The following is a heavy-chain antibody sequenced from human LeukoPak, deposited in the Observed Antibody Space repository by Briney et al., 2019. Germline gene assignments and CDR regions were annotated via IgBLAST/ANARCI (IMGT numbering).Heavy chain of an antibody. CDR3: ARDRDCSGGSCYSGY. Sequence: PGGSLRLSCAASGFTVSSNYMSWVRQAPGKGLEWVSVIYSGGSTYYADSVKGRFTISRDNSKNTLYLQMNNLRAEETAVYYCARDRDCSGGSCYSGYWGQGTLVTVSS. V-gene: IGHV3-66*01. CDR1: GFTVSSNY. J-gene: IGHJ4*02. CDR2: IYSGGST. D-gene: IGHD2-15*01.